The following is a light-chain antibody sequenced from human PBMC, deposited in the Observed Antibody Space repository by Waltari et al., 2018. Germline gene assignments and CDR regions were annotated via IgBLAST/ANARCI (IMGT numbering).Light chain of an antibody. J-gene: IGKJ4*01. Sequence: EIVFTQSPGTLSLSPGEGATLSCRTSQTIRTTYLVWYQQKPGQAPTLLIYGTFSRATGIPDRFTGSGSGTDFSLTISRLEPEDFATYYCQQYDISPLTFGGGTKVEIK. CDR1: QTIRTTY. V-gene: IGKV3-20*01. CDR3: QQYDISPLT. CDR2: GTF.